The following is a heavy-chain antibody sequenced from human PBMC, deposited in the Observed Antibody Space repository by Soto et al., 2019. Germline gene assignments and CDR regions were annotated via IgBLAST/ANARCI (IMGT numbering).Heavy chain of an antibody. D-gene: IGHD5-18*01. CDR1: GFTFSRYG. J-gene: IGHJ3*01. CDR2: ISYDGSNK. Sequence: QVQLVASGGGVVQPGRSLRLSCAAPGFTFSRYGMHWVRQAPGKGLEWVAVISYDGSNKYYADSVKGRFTISRDNSKNTLYLQMNSLRAEDTAVYYCAKGDTTSSEAFDFWGQGTMVTVSS. CDR3: AKGDTTSSEAFDF. V-gene: IGHV3-30*18.